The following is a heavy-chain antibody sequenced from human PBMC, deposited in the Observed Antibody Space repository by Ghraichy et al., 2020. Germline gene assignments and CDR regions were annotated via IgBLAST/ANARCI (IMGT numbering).Heavy chain of an antibody. CDR1: GFTFSSYS. CDR3: ARDLSGPRYCGGDCYPEADFDY. J-gene: IGHJ4*02. CDR2: ISSSSSYI. D-gene: IGHD2-21*02. Sequence: GGSLRLSCAASGFTFSSYSMNWVRQAPGKGLEWVSSISSSSSYIYYADSVKGRFTISRDNAKNSLYLQMNSLRAEDTAVYYCARDLSGPRYCGGDCYPEADFDYWGQGTLVTVSS. V-gene: IGHV3-21*01.